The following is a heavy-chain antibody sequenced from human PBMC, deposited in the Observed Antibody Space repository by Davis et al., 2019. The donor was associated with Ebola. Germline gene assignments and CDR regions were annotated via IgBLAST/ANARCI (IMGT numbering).Heavy chain of an antibody. J-gene: IGHJ4*02. V-gene: IGHV3-74*01. CDR3: ARGVNRACFDD. CDR2: VTGDGNT. Sequence: GESLKISCAASGFTFSSYAMNWVRQAPGRGLVWVARVTGDGNTFYADSVKDRVTISRDNAKSTLYLQMSSLRVEDTAVYYCARGVNRACFDDWGQGTLVTVSS. CDR1: GFTFSSYA. D-gene: IGHD3-10*01.